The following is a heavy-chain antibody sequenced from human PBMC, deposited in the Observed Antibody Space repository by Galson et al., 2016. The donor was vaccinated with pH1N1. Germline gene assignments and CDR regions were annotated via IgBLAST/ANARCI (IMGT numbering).Heavy chain of an antibody. Sequence: SLRLSCAASGFTFNSNAMHWVRQAPGKGLEWVAFIRFDGSKKYYADSVKGRFTISRDNSRATLFLQMNSLRPEDTAVYHCVKDSDYGGQLRWGQGTLVTVSS. J-gene: IGHJ4*02. CDR1: GFTFNSNA. V-gene: IGHV3-30*02. CDR3: VKDSDYGGQLR. CDR2: IRFDGSKK. D-gene: IGHD4-23*01.